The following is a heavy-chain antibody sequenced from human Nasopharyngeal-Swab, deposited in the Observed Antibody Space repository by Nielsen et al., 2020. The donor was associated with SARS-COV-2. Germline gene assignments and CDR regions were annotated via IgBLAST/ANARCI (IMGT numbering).Heavy chain of an antibody. V-gene: IGHV3-7*01. CDR2: IKQGGSEK. CDR1: GFTFSSYW. CDR3: AREVRGSYWPAFDI. J-gene: IGHJ3*02. D-gene: IGHD1-26*01. Sequence: GGSLRLSCAASGFTFSSYWMSWVRQAPGKGLEWVANIKQGGSEKYYVDSAKGRFTISRDNAKNSLYLQMNSLRAEDTAVYYCAREVRGSYWPAFDIWGQGTMVTVSS.